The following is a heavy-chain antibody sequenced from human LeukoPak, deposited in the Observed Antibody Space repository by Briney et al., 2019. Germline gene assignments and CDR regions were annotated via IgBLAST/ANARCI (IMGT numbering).Heavy chain of an antibody. CDR3: TTEEGVYDSSGYYYFPLVAH. CDR1: GFTVSSDY. J-gene: IGHJ4*02. CDR2: IKSKTDGGTT. V-gene: IGHV3-15*01. D-gene: IGHD3-22*01. Sequence: PGGSLRLSCAASGFTVSSDYMSWVRQAPGKGLEWVGRIKSKTDGGTTDYAAPVKGRFTISRDDSKNTLYLQMNSLKTEDTAVYYCTTEEGVYDSSGYYYFPLVAHWGQGTLVTVSS.